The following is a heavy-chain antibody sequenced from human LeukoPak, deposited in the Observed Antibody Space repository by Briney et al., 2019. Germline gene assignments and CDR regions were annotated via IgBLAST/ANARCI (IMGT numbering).Heavy chain of an antibody. J-gene: IGHJ4*02. D-gene: IGHD3-22*01. CDR3: ATDGKLGYYDTSGFFPDY. Sequence: GSLRLSCAASGFTFSAYGMHWVRQAPGKRLEWVTFIRYDESLKFYADSVKGRFTISRDNSKNTLYLQMNGLRAEDTAVYYCATDGKLGYYDTSGFFPDYWGQGTLVTVSS. V-gene: IGHV3-30*02. CDR1: GFTFSAYG. CDR2: IRYDESLK.